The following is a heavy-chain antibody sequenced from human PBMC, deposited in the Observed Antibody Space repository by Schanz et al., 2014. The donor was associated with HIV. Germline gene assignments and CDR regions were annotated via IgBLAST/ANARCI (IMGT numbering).Heavy chain of an antibody. D-gene: IGHD3-10*01. CDR1: GYTFINYD. Sequence: QVQLVQSGAEVKKPGASVKVSCKASGYTFINYDIHWVRQASGLGLEWMGWMNPSTGNSGYAQMFQVRVTMTRDTSISTAYLEVDSLKSEDTAVYYCAREKMGWTTLRGSSFDIWGQGTVVTVSS. V-gene: IGHV1-8*01. J-gene: IGHJ3*02. CDR3: AREKMGWTTLRGSSFDI. CDR2: MNPSTGNS.